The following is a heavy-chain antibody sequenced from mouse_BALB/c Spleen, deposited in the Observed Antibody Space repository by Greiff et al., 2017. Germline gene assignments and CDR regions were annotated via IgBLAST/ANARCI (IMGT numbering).Heavy chain of an antibody. CDR1: GYTFPDYT. Sequence: EVMLLESGPVLVKPGASVKISCKTSGYTFPDYTMHWVKPSHGKSLEWIGGINPNNGGTSYNQKFKGKITLTVDKYSSTAYMERRSLSSENSAVYYCGRYNGSSPIDYGGQGTTLAVSA. CDR2: INPNNGGT. V-gene: IGHV1-18*01. D-gene: IGHD1-1*01. CDR3: GRYNGSSPIDY. J-gene: IGHJ2*01.